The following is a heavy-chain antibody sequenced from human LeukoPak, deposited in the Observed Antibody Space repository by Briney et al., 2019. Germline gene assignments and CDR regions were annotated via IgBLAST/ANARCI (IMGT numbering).Heavy chain of an antibody. V-gene: IGHV3-64*01. Sequence: GGSLRLSCAASAFTVSSNYMSWVRQAPGRGLEYVSAISSTGGNTYYANSVKGRFTNSRDNSKNTLYLQMGSLRAEFMAVYYCARDRHSDYWGQGTLVTVSS. CDR1: AFTVSSNY. CDR2: ISSTGGNT. J-gene: IGHJ4*02. CDR3: ARDRHSDY. D-gene: IGHD3-3*02.